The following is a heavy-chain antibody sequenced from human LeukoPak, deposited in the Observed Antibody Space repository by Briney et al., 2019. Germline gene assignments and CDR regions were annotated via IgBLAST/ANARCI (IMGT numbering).Heavy chain of an antibody. J-gene: IGHJ4*02. V-gene: IGHV1-8*01. CDR3: ARGGSGPAGEGY. CDR1: GYTFTSYD. CDR2: MNPNSGNT. D-gene: IGHD6-19*01. Sequence: ASVKVSRKASGYTFTSYDINWVRQATGQGLEWMGWMNPNSGNTGYAQKFQGRVTMTRNTSISTAYMELSSLRSEDTAVYYCARGGSGPAGEGYWGQGTLVTVSS.